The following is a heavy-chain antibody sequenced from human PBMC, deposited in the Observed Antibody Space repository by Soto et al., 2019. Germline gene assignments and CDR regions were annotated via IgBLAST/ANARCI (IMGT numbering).Heavy chain of an antibody. CDR1: GYPLTNYY. Sequence: DSVKVSCKASGYPLTNYYMSWVRQAPGQGLEWMGIINPRYGGTLYAQNLQDRLTMTRDTSTSTVYMELSSLRSEDTGVYYGARVAYQSLDYWGQGTPVTVSS. CDR3: ARVAYQSLDY. CDR2: INPRYGGT. J-gene: IGHJ4*02. V-gene: IGHV1-46*01.